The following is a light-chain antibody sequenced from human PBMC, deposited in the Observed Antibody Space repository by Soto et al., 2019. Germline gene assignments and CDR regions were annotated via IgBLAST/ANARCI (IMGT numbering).Light chain of an antibody. J-gene: IGKJ2*01. CDR1: QSINSL. CDR2: DAS. Sequence: DIQMTQSPSPLSASVGDSVTITCRASQSINSLVAWYQQHPGKAPKLLIHDASSLENGVPSRFSGSGSGTGFTLTITSLQPDDFATYYCLQYDHYSTFGQGTKLEI. V-gene: IGKV1-5*01. CDR3: LQYDHYST.